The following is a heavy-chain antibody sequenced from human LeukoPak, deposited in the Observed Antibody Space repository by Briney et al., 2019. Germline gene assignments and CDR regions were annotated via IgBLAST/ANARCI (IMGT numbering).Heavy chain of an antibody. D-gene: IGHD5-24*01. V-gene: IGHV4-4*02. CDR2: IYHSGST. CDR1: GGSISTTNW. Sequence: SETLSLTCAVSGGSISTTNWWTWVRQPPGKGLEWIGEIYHSGSTNYNPSLKSRVTISVDTSKNQFSLKLTSVTAADTAVYYCARLYLPATRFDYWGQGTLVTVSS. CDR3: ARLYLPATRFDY. J-gene: IGHJ4*02.